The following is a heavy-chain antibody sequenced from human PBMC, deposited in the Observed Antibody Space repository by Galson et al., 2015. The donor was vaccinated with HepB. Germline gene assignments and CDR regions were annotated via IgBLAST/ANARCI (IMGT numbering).Heavy chain of an antibody. V-gene: IGHV3-74*03. Sequence: SLRLSCAASGFTFSSYWTHWVRQVSEKGLVWVSRIHSDGSSTMYADSVKGRFTISRDNAKNTLYLQMNSLRVEDTAVYYCARGHHYGMDVWGHGTTVTVSS. J-gene: IGHJ6*02. CDR3: ARGHHYGMDV. CDR2: IHSDGSST. CDR1: GFTFSSYW.